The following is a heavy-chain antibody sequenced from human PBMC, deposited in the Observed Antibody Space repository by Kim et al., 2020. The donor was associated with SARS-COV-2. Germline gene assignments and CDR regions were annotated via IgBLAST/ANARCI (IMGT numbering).Heavy chain of an antibody. D-gene: IGHD6-13*01. J-gene: IGHJ4*02. CDR1: GGSFSGYY. V-gene: IGHV4-34*01. CDR3: ARGLLSSSWNRGADFDY. Sequence: SETLSLTCAVYGGSFSGYYWSWIRQPPGKGLEWIGEINHIGSTNYNPSFKSRVTIPVETPKNQFSLKLSSVPAADTAVYYCARGLLSSSWNRGADFDYWGQRTLVTLSS. CDR2: INHIGST.